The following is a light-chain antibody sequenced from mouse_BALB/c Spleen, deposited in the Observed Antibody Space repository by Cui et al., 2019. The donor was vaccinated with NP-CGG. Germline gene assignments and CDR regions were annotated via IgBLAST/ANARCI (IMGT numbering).Light chain of an antibody. CDR3: ALWYSNHWV. J-gene: IGLJ1*01. Sequence: QAVVTQESALTTSPGETVTLTCRSNTGAVTTSNYAHWVQEKPDHVFTGLIGGTNNRAPGVHARFSGSLIEDKAALTITGAQTEDEAIYFCALWYSNHWVFGGGTKLTVL. CDR1: TGAVTTSNY. V-gene: IGLV1*01. CDR2: GTN.